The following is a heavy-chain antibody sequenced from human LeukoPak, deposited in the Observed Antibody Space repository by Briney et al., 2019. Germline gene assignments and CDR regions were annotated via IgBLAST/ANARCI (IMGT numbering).Heavy chain of an antibody. CDR2: ISSSSTYI. J-gene: IGHJ3*02. V-gene: IGHV3-21*01. D-gene: IGHD2-21*02. Sequence: GGSLRLSCAASGFTFSSYGMSWVRQAPGKGLEWVSSISSSSTYIYYAGSVKGRFTISRDNAKNSLLMQMNSLRAEDTAVYYCARTAYARGLDSFDMWGQGTMVTVSS. CDR1: GFTFSSYG. CDR3: ARTAYARGLDSFDM.